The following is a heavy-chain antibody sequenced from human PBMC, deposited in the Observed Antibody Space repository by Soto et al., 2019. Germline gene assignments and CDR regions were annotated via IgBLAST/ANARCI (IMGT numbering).Heavy chain of an antibody. CDR2: ISGSGGST. CDR1: GFTFSSYA. CDR3: AKKGTGSDCSRGYYYYYYYLDV. J-gene: IGHJ6*03. D-gene: IGHD2-15*01. Sequence: EVQLLESGGGLVQPGGSLRLSCAASGFTFSSYAMSWVRQAPGKGLEWVSAISGSGGSTYYADSVKGRFTISSDNSKRTLLLRKNSQNAVYTAVYYWAKKGTGSDCSRGYYYYYYYLDVWGKGTPVTVSS. V-gene: IGHV3-23*01.